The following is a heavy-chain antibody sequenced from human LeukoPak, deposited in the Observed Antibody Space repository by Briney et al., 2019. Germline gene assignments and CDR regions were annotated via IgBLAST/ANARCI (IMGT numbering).Heavy chain of an antibody. D-gene: IGHD1-14*01. V-gene: IGHV3-13*01. CDR1: GFTFNNYE. Sequence: GGSLRLSCAASGFTFNNYEMHWVRKTAAKGLELVSAVGIACDTFYAGSVKGRFSISRDNAESSLFLQMNSRRAGDTAVYYCAREGRMGTADAFDVWGQGTMVTVSS. CDR2: VGIACDT. J-gene: IGHJ3*01. CDR3: AREGRMGTADAFDV.